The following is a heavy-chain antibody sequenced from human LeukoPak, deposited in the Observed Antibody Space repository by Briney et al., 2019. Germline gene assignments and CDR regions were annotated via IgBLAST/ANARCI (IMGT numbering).Heavy chain of an antibody. V-gene: IGHV4-34*01. D-gene: IGHD4-17*01. Sequence: PSETLSLTCAVYGGSFSGYHWSWIRQPPGKGLEWIGEINHSGSTNYNPSLKSRVTISVDTSKNQFSLKLSSVTAADTAVYYCARGPAHYGDYANYYGMDVWGQGTTVTVSS. CDR1: GGSFSGYH. CDR3: ARGPAHYGDYANYYGMDV. CDR2: INHSGST. J-gene: IGHJ6*02.